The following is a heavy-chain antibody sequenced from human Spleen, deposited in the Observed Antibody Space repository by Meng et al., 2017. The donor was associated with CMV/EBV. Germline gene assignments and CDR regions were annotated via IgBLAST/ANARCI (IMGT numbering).Heavy chain of an antibody. Sequence: GGSLRLSCAASGFTFSSYAMHWVRQAPGKGLEWVAVISYDGSNKYYADSVKGRFTISRDNSKNTLYLQLNSLRAEDTAVYYCARDDYGSKLGYWGQGTLVTVSS. D-gene: IGHD4/OR15-4a*01. CDR1: GFTFSSYA. J-gene: IGHJ4*02. CDR3: ARDDYGSKLGY. CDR2: ISYDGSNK. V-gene: IGHV3-30*04.